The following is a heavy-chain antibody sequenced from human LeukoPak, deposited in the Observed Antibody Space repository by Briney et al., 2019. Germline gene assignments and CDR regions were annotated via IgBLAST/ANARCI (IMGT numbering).Heavy chain of an antibody. CDR2: INLNIGDT. J-gene: IGHJ4*02. CDR1: GYTFTDYY. V-gene: IGHV1-2*02. Sequence: ASVKVSCKASGYTFTDYYMHWVRQAPGQGLECMGWINLNIGDTYYAQKFQGSVTMTRDTSISTAYMELSMLRSDDTAVYYCARDPLGHEYDLDYWGQGTLVTVSS. D-gene: IGHD3-3*01. CDR3: ARDPLGHEYDLDY.